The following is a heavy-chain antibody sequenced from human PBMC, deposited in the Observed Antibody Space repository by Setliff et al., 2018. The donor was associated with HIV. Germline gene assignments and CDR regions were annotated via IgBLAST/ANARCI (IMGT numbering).Heavy chain of an antibody. CDR3: AASEDGDCHTTNCANWFDP. J-gene: IGHJ5*02. Sequence: HPGGSLRLSCAASGFTFSDSAIHWVRQASGKGLEWVGRIKTKPDNYATAYGASVKGRFTISRDDSQKTAYLQMNSLKTEDTAVYYCAASEDGDCHTTNCANWFDPWGQGTLVTVSS. CDR2: IKTKPDNYAT. CDR1: GFTFSDSA. D-gene: IGHD2-2*01. V-gene: IGHV3-73*01.